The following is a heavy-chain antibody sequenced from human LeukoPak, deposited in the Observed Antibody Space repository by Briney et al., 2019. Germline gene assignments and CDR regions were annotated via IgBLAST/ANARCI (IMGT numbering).Heavy chain of an antibody. J-gene: IGHJ4*02. D-gene: IGHD3-22*01. CDR2: FDPEDGET. CDR3: ARVGGLSVYYDSSGYYVY. Sequence: ASVKVSCKVSGYTLTELSMHWVRQAPGKGLEWMGGFDPEDGETIYAQKFQGRVTMTEDTSTDTAYMELSRLRSDDTAVYYCARVGGLSVYYDSSGYYVYWGQGTLVTVSS. V-gene: IGHV1-24*01. CDR1: GYTLTELS.